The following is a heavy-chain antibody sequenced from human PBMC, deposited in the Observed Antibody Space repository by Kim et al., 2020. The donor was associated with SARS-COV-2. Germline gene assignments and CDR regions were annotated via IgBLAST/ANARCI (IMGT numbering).Heavy chain of an antibody. Sequence: ASVKVSCKASGYTFTSYAMHWVRQAPGQRLEWMGWINAGNGNTKYSQKFQGRVTITRDTSASTAYMELSSLRSEDTAVYYCARDIITMVRGVIIGPDYWGQGTLVTVSS. CDR3: ARDIITMVRGVIIGPDY. J-gene: IGHJ4*02. D-gene: IGHD3-10*01. CDR2: INAGNGNT. CDR1: GYTFTSYA. V-gene: IGHV1-3*01.